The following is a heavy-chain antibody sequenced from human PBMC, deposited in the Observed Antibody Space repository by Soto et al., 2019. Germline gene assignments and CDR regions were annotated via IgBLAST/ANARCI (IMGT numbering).Heavy chain of an antibody. V-gene: IGHV3-7*03. CDR3: ARDHLILPAHDFFYGSDV. J-gene: IGHJ6*02. CDR1: GFIFSMYS. Sequence: GGSLRLSCAVSGFIFSMYSMSWVRQTPGKGLEWVAKIPQDGVDGHYADAVKGRFTISRDNCKNSLYLQMNNLRAEDTAVYYCARDHLILPAHDFFYGSDVWGRGATVTVSS. D-gene: IGHD2-21*02. CDR2: IPQDGVDG.